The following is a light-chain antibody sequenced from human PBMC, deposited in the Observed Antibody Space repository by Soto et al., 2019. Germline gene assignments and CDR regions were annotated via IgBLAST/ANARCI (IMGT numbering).Light chain of an antibody. V-gene: IGKV3-20*01. CDR3: QHYGRSAYT. J-gene: IGKJ2*01. CDR2: GAD. CDR1: QSVSSDY. Sequence: EIVLTQSPGTLSLSREERATLSCRASQSVSSDYLAWYQQKTGEAPKLLIYGADSRATGIPDRFSGSGSGTDYPLIVIRQEPEDFAVYFCQHYGRSAYTFGQGTPLAIK.